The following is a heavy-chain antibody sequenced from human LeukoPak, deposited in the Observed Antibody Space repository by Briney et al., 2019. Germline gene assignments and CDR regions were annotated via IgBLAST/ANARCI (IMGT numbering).Heavy chain of an antibody. CDR3: ARYCSGGSCYSGFDY. Sequence: EGSLRLSCAASGFTFSSYSMNWVRQAPGKGLEWVSSISSSSSYIYYADSVKGRFTISRDNAKNSLYLQMNRLRAEDTAVYYCARYCSGGSCYSGFDYWGQGTLVTVSS. CDR2: ISSSSSYI. V-gene: IGHV3-21*01. J-gene: IGHJ4*02. D-gene: IGHD2-15*01. CDR1: GFTFSSYS.